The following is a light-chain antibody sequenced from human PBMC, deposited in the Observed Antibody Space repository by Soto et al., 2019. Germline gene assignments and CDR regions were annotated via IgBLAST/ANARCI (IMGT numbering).Light chain of an antibody. V-gene: IGKV1-9*01. CDR2: AAS. J-gene: IGKJ2*01. Sequence: IQLTQSPSSLSASVGDRVTITCRASQGISSYLAWYQQKPGKAPKLLIYAASTLQSGVPSRFSGSGSGTDFTLPISSLQTEDFATYYCRQLNSYPPYTFGQGTKREIK. CDR3: RQLNSYPPYT. CDR1: QGISSY.